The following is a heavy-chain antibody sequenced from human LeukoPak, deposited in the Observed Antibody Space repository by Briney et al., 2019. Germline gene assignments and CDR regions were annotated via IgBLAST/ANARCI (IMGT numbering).Heavy chain of an antibody. D-gene: IGHD3-22*01. CDR3: ARAPGYVSSGYYLHYFDL. Sequence: SETLSLTCAVYGGSFSGYYWSWIRQPPGKGLEWIGEINHSGSTNYNPSLKSRVTISVDTSKNQFSLKLSSATAADTAVYYCARAPGYVSSGYYLHYFDLWGRGTLVTASS. J-gene: IGHJ2*01. V-gene: IGHV4-34*01. CDR1: GGSFSGYY. CDR2: INHSGST.